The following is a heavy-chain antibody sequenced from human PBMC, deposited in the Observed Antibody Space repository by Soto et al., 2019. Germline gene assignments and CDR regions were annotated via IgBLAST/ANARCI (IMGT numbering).Heavy chain of an antibody. J-gene: IGHJ5*02. Sequence: QVQLQQWGAGLLKPSETLSLTCAVYGGSFSGYYWSWIRQPPGKGLEWIGEINPSGSPNYNPSLKRRVTISVDTTKNQFSLKLSSVTAADTAVYYCARRPIGYYYGSGSYYWFDPWGQGTLVTVSS. CDR1: GGSFSGYY. V-gene: IGHV4-34*01. CDR2: INPSGSP. CDR3: ARRPIGYYYGSGSYYWFDP. D-gene: IGHD3-10*01.